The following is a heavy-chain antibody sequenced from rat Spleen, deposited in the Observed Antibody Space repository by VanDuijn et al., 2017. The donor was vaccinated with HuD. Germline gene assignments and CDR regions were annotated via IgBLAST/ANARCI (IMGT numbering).Heavy chain of an antibody. CDR2: MWSDGDT. Sequence: QVQLKESGPGLVQPSQTLSLTCTVSGFSLTRYHVHWVRQPPGKGLEWMGEMWSDGDTSYNSALKSRLSISRDTSKSQVFLKMNSLQTEDTATYYCARDRTYYGYSPFAYWGQGTLVTVSS. CDR1: GFSLTRYH. D-gene: IGHD1-9*01. V-gene: IGHV2-32*01. CDR3: ARDRTYYGYSPFAY. J-gene: IGHJ3*01.